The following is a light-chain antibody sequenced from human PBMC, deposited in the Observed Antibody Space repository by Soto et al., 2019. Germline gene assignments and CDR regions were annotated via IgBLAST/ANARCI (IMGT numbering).Light chain of an antibody. V-gene: IGKV3-11*01. CDR1: QSVSSY. J-gene: IGKJ5*01. CDR2: DAS. Sequence: VLTQSPATLSLSPGDSATLSCRDSQSVSSYLAWYQQKPGQAPRLLIYDASNRATGIPARFSGSGSGTDFTLNISSLEPEDFAVYYCQQRSNWPPSVTCGQGTRLEIK. CDR3: QQRSNWPPSVT.